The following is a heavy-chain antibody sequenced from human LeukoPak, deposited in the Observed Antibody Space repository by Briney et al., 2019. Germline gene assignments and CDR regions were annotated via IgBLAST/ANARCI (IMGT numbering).Heavy chain of an antibody. Sequence: PGGSLRLSCAASGFIFSNYGMHWVRQAPGKVLEWVAFIHYHGPEKYYGDSVKGRFTISRDNAKNSLYLQMNSLRAEDTAVYYCAELGITMIGGVWGKGTTVTISS. CDR2: IHYHGPEK. J-gene: IGHJ6*04. V-gene: IGHV3-30*02. CDR1: GFIFSNYG. D-gene: IGHD3-10*02. CDR3: AELGITMIGGV.